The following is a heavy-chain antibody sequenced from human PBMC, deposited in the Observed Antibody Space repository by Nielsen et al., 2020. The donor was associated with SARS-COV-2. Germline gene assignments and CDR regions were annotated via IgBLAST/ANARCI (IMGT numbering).Heavy chain of an antibody. CDR3: ARHYYDSSGYYYLNWFDP. CDR1: GGSISSSSYY. D-gene: IGHD3-22*01. CDR2: IYYSGST. V-gene: IGHV4-39*01. Sequence: SETLSLTCTVSGGSISSSSYYWGWLRQPPGKGLEWIGSIYYSGSTYYNPSLKSRVTISVDTSKNQFSLNLSSVTAADTAVYYCARHYYDSSGYYYLNWFDPWGPGTLVTVSS. J-gene: IGHJ5*02.